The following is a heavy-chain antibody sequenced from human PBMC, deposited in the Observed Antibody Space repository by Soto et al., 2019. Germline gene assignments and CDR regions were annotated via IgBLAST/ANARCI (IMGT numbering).Heavy chain of an antibody. J-gene: IGHJ4*02. D-gene: IGHD1-1*01. CDR3: ANRRERGRVIPAASFGF. CDR1: GFSLSTSEMG. Sequence: GPALVKPTQTLTLTCTLSGFSLSTSEMGVGWIRQPPGKALEWLGIIYGDDDTRNRPSLKSRLTPTRDTSKNQVVLTLTGVAPADTATYYCANRRERGRVIPAASFGFWGQGGPITVS. CDR2: IYGDDDT. V-gene: IGHV2-5*02.